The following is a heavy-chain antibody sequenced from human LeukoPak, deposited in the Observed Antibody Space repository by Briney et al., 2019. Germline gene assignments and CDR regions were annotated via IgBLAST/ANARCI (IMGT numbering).Heavy chain of an antibody. D-gene: IGHD6-19*01. Sequence: SKPLSLTCSVSGYSMSSGYYWGWLRPPPGKGLGGIGSVCRSGITYYKPSLKRRVTILGETSKHPFSLNLKPVTAGDRALYFCARSQARLGWFDAWGQGALVTVSS. CDR2: VCRSGIT. CDR1: GYSMSSGYY. J-gene: IGHJ5*01. CDR3: ARSQARLGWFDA. V-gene: IGHV4-38-2*02.